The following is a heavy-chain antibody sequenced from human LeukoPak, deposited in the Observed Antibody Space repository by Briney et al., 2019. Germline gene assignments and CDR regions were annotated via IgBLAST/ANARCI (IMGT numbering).Heavy chain of an antibody. CDR2: SGTYGGDT. CDR1: TSR. V-gene: IGHV1-18*01. D-gene: IGHD3-22*01. Sequence: TSRISLVRQAPGQGLEWMGWSGTYGGDTYYAQKFQGRITVTTDTSTSTVYMELRNLRSDDTAVYYCARDLWNFYDDSGYNRDFDSWGQGTLVTVSS. CDR3: ARDLWNFYDDSGYNRDFDS. J-gene: IGHJ5*01.